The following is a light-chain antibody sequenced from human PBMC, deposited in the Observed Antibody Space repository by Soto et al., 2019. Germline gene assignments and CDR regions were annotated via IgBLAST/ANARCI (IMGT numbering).Light chain of an antibody. CDR2: GAN. V-gene: IGKV4-1*01. Sequence: DIVMTQSPDSLAVSLGERATINCKSSQSVLYSSNHKNYLAWYQQKPGQPPNLLIYGANNRDTGVHDRFSGSGSGTNFTLTIRGLQAEDVAVYYCKQHYNSPWTFGQGTKVDIK. CDR1: QSVLYSSNHKNY. J-gene: IGKJ1*01. CDR3: KQHYNSPWT.